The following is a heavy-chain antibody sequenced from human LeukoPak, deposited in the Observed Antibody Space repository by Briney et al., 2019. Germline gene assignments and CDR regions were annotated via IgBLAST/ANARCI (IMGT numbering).Heavy chain of an antibody. CDR3: ARDPWVYCGGDCYSDAFDI. D-gene: IGHD2-21*02. J-gene: IGHJ3*02. CDR2: IIPIFGTA. Sequence: GASVKVSCKASGGTFSSYAISWVRQAPGQGLEWIGGIIPIFGTANYAQKFQGRVTITADESTSTAYMELSSLRSEDTAVYYCARDPWVYCGGDCYSDAFDIWGQGTMVTVSS. CDR1: GGTFSSYA. V-gene: IGHV1-69*13.